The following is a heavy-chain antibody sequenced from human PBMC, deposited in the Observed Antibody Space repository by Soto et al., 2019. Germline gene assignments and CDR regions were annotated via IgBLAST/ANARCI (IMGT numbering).Heavy chain of an antibody. Sequence: EVQLVESGGGLIQPGGSLRLSCAASGFTVSSNYMSWVRQAPGKGPEWVSGVYSCGSTYYADSVKGRFTISGDNAKNTLYLQMNSLRAEATAVYYCARDPYYWGQGTLVTVSS. V-gene: IGHV3-53*01. CDR2: VYSCGST. J-gene: IGHJ4*02. CDR1: GFTVSSNY. CDR3: ARDPYY.